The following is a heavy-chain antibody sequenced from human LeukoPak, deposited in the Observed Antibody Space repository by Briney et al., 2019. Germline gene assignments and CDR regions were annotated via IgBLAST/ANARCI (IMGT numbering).Heavy chain of an antibody. D-gene: IGHD2-15*01. CDR3: ARDVVETEDYFDC. V-gene: IGHV3-48*04. CDR2: ISRGSNNI. J-gene: IGHJ4*02. CDR1: GFTFNTYS. Sequence: ARGSLRLSCAASGFTFNTYSMNWVRQAPGKGPEWLSYISRGSNNIYYADSVRGRFTISRDNAKNSLYLQMNSLRAEDTAVYYCARDVVETEDYFDCWGQGTLVTVSS.